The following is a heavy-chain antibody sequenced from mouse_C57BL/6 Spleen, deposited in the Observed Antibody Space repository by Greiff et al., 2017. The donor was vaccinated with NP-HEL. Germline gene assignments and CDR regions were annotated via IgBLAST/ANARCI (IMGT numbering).Heavy chain of an antibody. CDR3: ARRKDGYCGDYFDY. J-gene: IGHJ2*01. Sequence: VQLQQSGAELVKPGASVKLSCKASGYTFTEYTIHWVKQRSGQGLEWIGWFYPGSGSLKYNEKFKDKATLTADKSSSTVYMEHSRLTSEDSAVYVCARRKDGYCGDYFDYWGKGTTLTVAS. D-gene: IGHD2-3*01. CDR1: GYTFTEYT. CDR2: FYPGSGSL. V-gene: IGHV1-62-2*01.